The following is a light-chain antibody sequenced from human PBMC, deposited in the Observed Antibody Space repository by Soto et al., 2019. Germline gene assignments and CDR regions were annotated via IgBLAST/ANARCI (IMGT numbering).Light chain of an antibody. J-gene: IGKJ1*01. V-gene: IGKV3-15*01. CDR1: QSVSSS. Sequence: EILITQCPATLTESQADRATLSCRASQSVSSSLAWYQQKPGQAPRLLIYGASTRATGIPARFSGSGSGTEFTLTISSLQSEDFAVYYCQQYNNWRTFGQGTKVDVK. CDR3: QQYNNWRT. CDR2: GAS.